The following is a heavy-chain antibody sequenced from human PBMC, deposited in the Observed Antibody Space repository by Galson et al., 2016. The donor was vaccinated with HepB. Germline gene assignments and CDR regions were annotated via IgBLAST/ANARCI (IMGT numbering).Heavy chain of an antibody. D-gene: IGHD3-9*01. J-gene: IGHJ5*02. V-gene: IGHV5-51*01. CDR2: IHAADSHT. CDR3: ASAVNGLFWFDP. Sequence: QSGAEVKKPGESLRISCQGSGYTFNTHWITWVRQMPGKGLEWMGIIHAADSHTKYSPSLQGHITISTDKSINTAYLQWSSLRASDTAMYYCASAVNGLFWFDPWGQGTLVTVSS. CDR1: GYTFNTHW.